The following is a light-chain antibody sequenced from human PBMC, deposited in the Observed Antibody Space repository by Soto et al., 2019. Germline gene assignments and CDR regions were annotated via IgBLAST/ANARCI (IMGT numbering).Light chain of an antibody. V-gene: IGKV1-5*01. CDR1: QTISNW. Sequence: DIQMTQSPSTLSASVGDRVTITCRASQTISNWLAWYQQKPGKAPKLLIYDASSLESGVPSRLSGSGSGTEFTLTISSLQPDDFATYYCQQYNNYSPYTFGQGTRLEIK. CDR2: DAS. J-gene: IGKJ5*01. CDR3: QQYNNYSPYT.